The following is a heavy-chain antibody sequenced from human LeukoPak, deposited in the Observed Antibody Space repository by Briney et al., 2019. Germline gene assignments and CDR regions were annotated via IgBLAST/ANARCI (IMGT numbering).Heavy chain of an antibody. V-gene: IGHV4-59*12. Sequence: SETLSLTCTVSGGSISSYYWSWIRQPPGKGLEWIGYIYYSGSTNYNPSLKSRVTISVDTSKNQFSLKLSSVTAADTAVYYCARGEGQLWSYYFDYWGQGTLVTVSS. CDR2: IYYSGST. CDR1: GGSISSYY. D-gene: IGHD5-18*01. J-gene: IGHJ4*02. CDR3: ARGEGQLWSYYFDY.